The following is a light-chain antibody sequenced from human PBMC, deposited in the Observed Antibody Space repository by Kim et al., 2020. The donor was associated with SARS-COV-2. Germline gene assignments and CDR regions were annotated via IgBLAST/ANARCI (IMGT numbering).Light chain of an antibody. CDR1: QSLVYSDGNAY. J-gene: IGKJ5*01. Sequence: DVVMTQSPLSLPVTLGQPASISCRSSQSLVYSDGNAYLNWFQHRAGQSPRRLIYKVSNRDSGVPDRFSGSGSGTDFTLKISWVEAEDVGVYYCMQGIHPITFGQGTRLEI. CDR3: MQGIHPIT. V-gene: IGKV2-30*01. CDR2: KVS.